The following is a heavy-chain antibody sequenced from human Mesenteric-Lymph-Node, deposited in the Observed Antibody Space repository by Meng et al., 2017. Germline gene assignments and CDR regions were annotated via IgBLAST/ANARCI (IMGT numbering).Heavy chain of an antibody. V-gene: IGHV4-34*01. CDR3: ATLGLGWSGFDF. D-gene: IGHD6-19*01. J-gene: IGHJ4*02. CDR1: GGSFSHYY. Sequence: QVQLQQWGAGLLKPSETLSLTCAVYGGSFSHYYWNWIRQSPGKGLGWIGEVSHGGTTNYNPSLKSRVSISVDTSSNQFSLELTSVTAADTAVYYCATLGLGWSGFDFWGQGTLVTVSS. CDR2: VSHGGTT.